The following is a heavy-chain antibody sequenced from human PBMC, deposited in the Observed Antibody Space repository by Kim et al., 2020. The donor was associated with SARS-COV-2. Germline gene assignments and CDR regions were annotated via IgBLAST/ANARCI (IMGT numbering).Heavy chain of an antibody. V-gene: IGHV3-74*01. CDR3: ARDQWLAPYYYYGMDV. Sequence: SVKGRFTICKDTAKNTRNLQMNSLRAEDTAVYYCARDQWLAPYYYYGMDVWGQGTTVTVSS. D-gene: IGHD6-19*01. J-gene: IGHJ6*02.